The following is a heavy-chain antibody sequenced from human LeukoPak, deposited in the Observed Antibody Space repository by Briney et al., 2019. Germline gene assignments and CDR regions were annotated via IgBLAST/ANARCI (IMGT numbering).Heavy chain of an antibody. V-gene: IGHV1-69*05. CDR1: GGTFSSYA. CDR2: IIPIFGTA. Sequence: ASGKVSCKASGGTFSSYAISRVRQAPGQGLEWMGGIIPIFGTANYAQKFQGRVTITTDESTSTAYMELSSLRSEDTAVYYCARGIRRSSSSWYFDYWGQGTLVTVSS. CDR3: ARGIRRSSSSWYFDY. D-gene: IGHD6-6*01. J-gene: IGHJ4*02.